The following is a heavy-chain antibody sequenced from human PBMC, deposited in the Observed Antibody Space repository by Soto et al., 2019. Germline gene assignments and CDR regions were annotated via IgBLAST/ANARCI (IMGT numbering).Heavy chain of an antibody. CDR3: ARGVGATHFDY. Sequence: SETLSLTCTVSGGSVNSGGNYWSWIRRPPGKGLEWIGYIYYTGSTTYNPSLKSRVTISIDTSKNQFSLKLSSVTAADTAVYYCARGVGATHFDYWGQGTLVTVSS. CDR2: IYYTGST. CDR1: GGSVNSGGNY. J-gene: IGHJ4*02. D-gene: IGHD1-26*01. V-gene: IGHV4-61*08.